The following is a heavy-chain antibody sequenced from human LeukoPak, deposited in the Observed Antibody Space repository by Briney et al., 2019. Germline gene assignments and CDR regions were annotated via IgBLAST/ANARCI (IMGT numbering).Heavy chain of an antibody. CDR1: GFTFSSYA. D-gene: IGHD2/OR15-2a*01. J-gene: IGHJ6*03. CDR2: ISYDGSNK. V-gene: IGHV3-30*04. Sequence: GGSLRLSCAASGFTFSSYAMHWVRQAPGKGLEWVAVISYDGSNKYYADSVKGRFTVSRDNAKSSLYLQMNSLRAEDTAVYYCAKDGSMPWGYYMDVWGKGTTATVSS. CDR3: AKDGSMPWGYYMDV.